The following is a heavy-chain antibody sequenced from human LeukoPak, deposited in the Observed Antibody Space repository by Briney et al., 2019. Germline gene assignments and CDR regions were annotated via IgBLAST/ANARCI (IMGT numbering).Heavy chain of an antibody. D-gene: IGHD2-15*01. J-gene: IGHJ4*02. CDR2: IIPIFGTA. V-gene: IGHV1-69*06. Sequence: ASVKVSCKASGGTFSSYAISWVRQAPGQGLEWMGGIIPIFGTANYAQKFQGRVTITADKSTSTAYMELSSLRSEDTAVNYCAILGYCSGGSCYSADYWGQGTLVTVSS. CDR3: AILGYCSGGSCYSADY. CDR1: GGTFSSYA.